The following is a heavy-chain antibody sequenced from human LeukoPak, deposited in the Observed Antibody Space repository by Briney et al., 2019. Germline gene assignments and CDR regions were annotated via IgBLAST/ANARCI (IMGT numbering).Heavy chain of an antibody. CDR1: GFTFSSYG. Sequence: PGGSLRLSCAASGFTFSSYGMHWVRQAPGKGLEWVAVISYDGSNKYYADSVKGRFTISRDNSKNTLYLQMNSLRAEDTAVYYCAKPSVLRFLEWLLLDVWGQGTTVTVSS. D-gene: IGHD3-3*01. CDR2: ISYDGSNK. V-gene: IGHV3-30*18. CDR3: AKPSVLRFLEWLLLDV. J-gene: IGHJ6*02.